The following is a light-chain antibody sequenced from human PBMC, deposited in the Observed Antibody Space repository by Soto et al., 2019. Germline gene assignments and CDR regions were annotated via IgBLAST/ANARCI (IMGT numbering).Light chain of an antibody. CDR1: QTISSW. CDR3: QQYNSYPLT. J-gene: IGKJ4*01. Sequence: DIQMTQSPSTLSGSVGDRVTITCRASQTISSWLDWYQQKPGKAPNLLIYKASSLESGVPSRFSGSGSGTEFILTISSLQPDDFATYYCQQYNSYPLTFGGGTKVDIK. V-gene: IGKV1-5*03. CDR2: KAS.